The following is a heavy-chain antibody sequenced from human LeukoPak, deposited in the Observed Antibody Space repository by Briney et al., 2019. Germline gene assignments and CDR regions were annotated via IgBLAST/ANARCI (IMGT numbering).Heavy chain of an antibody. J-gene: IGHJ3*02. CDR2: IYYSGST. CDR3: ARDPTYYYDSSGYFDI. D-gene: IGHD3-22*01. CDR1: GGSISSSYY. V-gene: IGHV4-39*07. Sequence: PSETLSLTCTVSGGSISSSYYWGWIRQPPGKGLEWIGSIYYSGSTYYNPSLKSRVTISVDTSKNQFSLKLSSVTAADTAVYYCARDPTYYYDSSGYFDIWGQGTMVTVSS.